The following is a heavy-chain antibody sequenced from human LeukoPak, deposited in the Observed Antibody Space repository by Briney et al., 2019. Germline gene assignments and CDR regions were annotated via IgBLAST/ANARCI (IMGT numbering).Heavy chain of an antibody. D-gene: IGHD6-13*01. V-gene: IGHV6-1*01. CDR2: TYYRSNLYN. CDR1: GDIFSSNSAA. CDR3: ARDGQQLATYYFDY. Sequence: SQTLSLTCALSGDIFSSNSAAWNWIRQAPSRGLEWLGRTYYRSNLYNDYAVSVKSRITINPDTSKNQFSLQLNSVTPEDTAVYYCARDGQQLATYYFDYWGQGTLVTVSS. J-gene: IGHJ4*02.